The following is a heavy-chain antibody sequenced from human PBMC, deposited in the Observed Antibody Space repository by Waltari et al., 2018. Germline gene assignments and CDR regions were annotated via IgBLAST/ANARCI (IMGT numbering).Heavy chain of an antibody. J-gene: IGHJ6*02. D-gene: IGHD3-10*01. Sequence: RQAPGKGLEWVVVISYDGSNKYYADSVKGRFAISRDNSKNTLYLQMNSLRAEDTAVYYCARDGGFGSGNFYYGMDVWGQGTTVTVSS. CDR3: ARDGGFGSGNFYYGMDV. CDR2: ISYDGSNK. V-gene: IGHV3-30*09.